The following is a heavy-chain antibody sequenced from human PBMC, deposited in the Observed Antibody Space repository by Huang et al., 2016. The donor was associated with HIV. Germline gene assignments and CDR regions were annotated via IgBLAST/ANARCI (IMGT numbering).Heavy chain of an antibody. D-gene: IGHD4-4*01. V-gene: IGHV1-2*02. CDR3: ARDIGTLTTFDY. CDR1: GYTFADNY. J-gene: IGHJ4*02. Sequence: QVQLVQSGAGVKKPGASVKVSCKASGYTFADNYMHWLRQAPGQGLEGMGRINPNGGGTQYEQKFQGRVTLTGDMSISTAYMELSSLRSDDTAVYFCARDIGTLTTFDYWGQGTLVTVSS. CDR2: INPNGGGT.